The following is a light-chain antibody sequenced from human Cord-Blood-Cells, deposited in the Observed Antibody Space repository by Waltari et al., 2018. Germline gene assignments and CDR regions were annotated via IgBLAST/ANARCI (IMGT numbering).Light chain of an antibody. CDR2: RNN. J-gene: IGLJ3*02. CDR3: AAWDDSLSGV. Sequence: QSVLTQPPSASGTPGQRVTIPCSGSSSNIGSHYVYWYQQLPGTAPKLLIYRNNQRPSGVPDRFSGCKSGTSASLAISGLRSEDEADYYCAAWDDSLSGVFGGGTKLTVL. CDR1: SSNIGSHY. V-gene: IGLV1-47*01.